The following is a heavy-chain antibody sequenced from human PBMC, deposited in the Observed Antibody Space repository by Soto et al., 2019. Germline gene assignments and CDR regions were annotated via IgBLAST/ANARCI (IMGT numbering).Heavy chain of an antibody. CDR1: GGSISSGDYY. CDR2: IYYSGST. D-gene: IGHD3-9*01. CDR3: AREIGTPGLRYFDWLNWFDP. V-gene: IGHV4-30-4*01. Sequence: SETLSLTCTVSGGSISSGDYYWSWIRQPPGKGLEWIGYIYYSGSTYYNPSLKSRVTISVDTSKNQFSLKLGSVTAADTAVYYCAREIGTPGLRYFDWLNWFDPWGQGTLVTVSS. J-gene: IGHJ5*02.